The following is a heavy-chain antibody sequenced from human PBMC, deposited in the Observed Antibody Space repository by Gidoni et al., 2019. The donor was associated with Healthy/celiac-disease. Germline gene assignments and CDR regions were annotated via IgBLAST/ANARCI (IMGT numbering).Heavy chain of an antibody. Sequence: QVQLVESGGGVVQPGRSLRLSCAASGFTFSSYGMHWVRQAPGKGLEWVEVIWDDGSNKYYADVVKGRFTISRENSKNTLYLQMNSLRAEDTAVYYCARGRQQRTLLENAFDIWGQGTMVTVSS. V-gene: IGHV3-33*01. CDR2: IWDDGSNK. D-gene: IGHD6-13*01. J-gene: IGHJ3*02. CDR1: GFTFSSYG. CDR3: ARGRQQRTLLENAFDI.